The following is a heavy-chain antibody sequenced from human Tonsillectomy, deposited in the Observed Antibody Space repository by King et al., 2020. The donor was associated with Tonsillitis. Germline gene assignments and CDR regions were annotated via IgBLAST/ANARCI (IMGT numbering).Heavy chain of an antibody. J-gene: IGHJ6*03. D-gene: IGHD3-3*01. CDR2: INHSGST. CDR1: GGSFSGYY. CDR3: ARGPPILRFFEGPTYYMDV. V-gene: IGHV4-34*01. Sequence: VQLQQWGAGLLKPSETLSLTCAVYGGSFSGYYWSWIRQPPGKGLEWIGEINHSGSTNYNASLKSRVSISVDTSKIQFSLKLSSVTAADTAVYYCARGPPILRFFEGPTYYMDVWGKGTTVTVSS.